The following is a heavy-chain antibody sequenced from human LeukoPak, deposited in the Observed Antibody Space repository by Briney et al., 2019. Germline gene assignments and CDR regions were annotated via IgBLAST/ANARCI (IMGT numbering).Heavy chain of an antibody. CDR1: GGSMNNYY. V-gene: IGHV4-59*08. J-gene: IGHJ4*02. CDR3: ARHPFSAPFDY. Sequence: SETLSLTCTVSGGSMNNYYWSWFRRPPGKGLEWIAYVYQTGDTRYNPSLKSRVSISLDTSNNQFSLKVSSVTATDTAVYYCARHPFSAPFDYWGQGILVTVSS. CDR2: VYQTGDT. D-gene: IGHD6-19*01.